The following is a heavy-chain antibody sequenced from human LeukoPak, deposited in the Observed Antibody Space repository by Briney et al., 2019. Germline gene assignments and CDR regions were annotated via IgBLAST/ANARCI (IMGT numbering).Heavy chain of an antibody. Sequence: SETLSLTCTVSGGSISSGGYYWSWTRQHPGKGLEWIGYIYYSGSTYYNPSLKSRVTISVDTSKNQFSLKLSSVTAADTAVYYCARDTTPSSGYWGNWFDPWGQGTLVTVSS. CDR3: ARDTTPSSGYWGNWFDP. CDR1: GGSISSGGYY. V-gene: IGHV4-31*03. D-gene: IGHD3-22*01. J-gene: IGHJ5*02. CDR2: IYYSGST.